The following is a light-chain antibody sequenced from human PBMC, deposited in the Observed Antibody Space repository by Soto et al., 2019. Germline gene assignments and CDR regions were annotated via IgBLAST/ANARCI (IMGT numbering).Light chain of an antibody. CDR3: SSYTTSSTPEENV. J-gene: IGLJ1*01. V-gene: IGLV2-14*01. CDR2: DVS. Sequence: QSALTQPASVSGSPGQSITISCTGTSSDVGGYNYVSWYQQHPGKAPKLMIYDVSNRPSGVSNRFSGSKSGNTASLTISGLQAEDEADYYCSSYTTSSTPEENVFGTGTKVTVL. CDR1: SSDVGGYNY.